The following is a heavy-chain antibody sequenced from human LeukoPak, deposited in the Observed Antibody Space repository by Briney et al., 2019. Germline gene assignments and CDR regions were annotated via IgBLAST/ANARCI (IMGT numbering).Heavy chain of an antibody. CDR3: ATDIVATSGDY. D-gene: IGHD5-12*01. CDR2: ISSSGSAI. V-gene: IGHV3-11*01. CDR1: GFSFTDYY. Sequence: GGSPRLSCAASGFSFTDYYMSWIRQAPGKGLEWVSYISSSGSAIYYADSVRGRFTISRDNARNSMFLQMDGLRAEDTAMYYCATDIVATSGDYWGQGTLVTVSS. J-gene: IGHJ4*02.